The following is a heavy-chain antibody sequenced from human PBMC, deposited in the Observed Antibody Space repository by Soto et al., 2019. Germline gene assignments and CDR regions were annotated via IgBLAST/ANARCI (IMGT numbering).Heavy chain of an antibody. V-gene: IGHV3-48*01. CDR2: ISSSSSTI. CDR3: ARADSGYAHGYYYYGMDV. J-gene: IGHJ6*02. Sequence: EVPLVESGGGLVQPGGSLRLSCAASGFTFSSYSMNLVRQAPGKGLEWVSYISSSSSTIYYADSVKGRFTISRDNAKNSLYLQMNSLRAEDTAVYYCARADSGYAHGYYYYGMDVWGQGTTVTVSS. CDR1: GFTFSSYS. D-gene: IGHD5-12*01.